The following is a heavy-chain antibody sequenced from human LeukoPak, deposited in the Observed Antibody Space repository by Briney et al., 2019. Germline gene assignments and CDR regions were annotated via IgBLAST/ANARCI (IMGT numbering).Heavy chain of an antibody. CDR2: ISGSGGST. CDR1: GFTFSSYA. D-gene: IGHD3-3*01. J-gene: IGHJ4*02. V-gene: IGHV3-23*01. CDR3: TRDFTIFDY. Sequence: GGSLRLSCAASGFTFSSYAMSWVRQAPGKGLEWVSAISGSGGSTYYADSVKGRFTISRDNSKNTLYLQMNSLKTEDTAVYYCTRDFTIFDYWGQGTLVTVSS.